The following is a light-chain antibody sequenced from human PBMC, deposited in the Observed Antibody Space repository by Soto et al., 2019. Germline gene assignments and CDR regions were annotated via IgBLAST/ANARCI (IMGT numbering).Light chain of an antibody. CDR3: QQYASSPYT. J-gene: IGKJ2*01. CDR2: GAS. Sequence: EIVLTQSPGTLSLSPGERATLSCRASQSVSSSYLGWYQQKPGQAPRLLLYGASSRATGIPDRFSGSGSGTDFTLTISRLEPEDFAVYYCQQYASSPYTFGQGTKLEIK. CDR1: QSVSSSY. V-gene: IGKV3-20*01.